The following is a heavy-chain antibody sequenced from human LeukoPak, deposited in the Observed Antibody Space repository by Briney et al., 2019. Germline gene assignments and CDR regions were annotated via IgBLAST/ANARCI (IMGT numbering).Heavy chain of an antibody. CDR3: ARASGSFDY. D-gene: IGHD1-26*01. CDR1: GFTFSTYG. V-gene: IGHV3-33*01. Sequence: GGSLRLSCAASGFTFSTYGLHWVRQAPGKGLEWVAVIWNDGSIRYYADSVKGRFTISRDNSKNTLYLQMNNLRAEDTAVYYCARASGSFDYWGQGTLVTVSS. CDR2: IWNDGSIR. J-gene: IGHJ4*02.